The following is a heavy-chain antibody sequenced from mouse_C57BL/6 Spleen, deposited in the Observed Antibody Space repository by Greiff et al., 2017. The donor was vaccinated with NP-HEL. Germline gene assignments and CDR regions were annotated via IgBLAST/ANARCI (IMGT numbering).Heavy chain of an antibody. CDR2: INYDGSST. Sequence: GQLVESEGGLVQPGSSMKLSCTASGFTFSDYYMAWVRQVPEKGLEWVANINYDGSSTYYLDSLKSRFIISRDNAKNILYLQMSSLKSEVTATYYGAREWRSRRNYAMDYWGQGTSVTVSS. CDR1: GFTFSDYY. J-gene: IGHJ4*01. V-gene: IGHV5-16*01. CDR3: AREWRSRRNYAMDY.